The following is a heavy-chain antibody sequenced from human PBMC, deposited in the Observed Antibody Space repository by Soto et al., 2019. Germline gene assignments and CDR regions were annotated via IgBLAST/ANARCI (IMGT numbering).Heavy chain of an antibody. CDR3: AKEYEQWLEKCWFDP. CDR2: ITGSGGNT. CDR1: GFTFSSYA. D-gene: IGHD6-19*01. V-gene: IGHV3-23*01. Sequence: EVQLLQSGGGLVQPGGSLRLSCTASGFTFSSYAMSWVRQSPGKGLEWVSAITGSGGNTYYADPVKGRFTISRDNSKNTLYLQMDSLRAEDTAVYYCAKEYEQWLEKCWFDPWGQGTLVTVSS. J-gene: IGHJ5*02.